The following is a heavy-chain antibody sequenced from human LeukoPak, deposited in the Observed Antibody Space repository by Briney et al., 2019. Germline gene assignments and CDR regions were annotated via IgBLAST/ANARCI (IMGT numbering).Heavy chain of an antibody. D-gene: IGHD4-17*01. V-gene: IGHV3-43*01. CDR2: ISWDGGRT. CDR1: GFTFSSYS. Sequence: PGGSLRLSCAASGFTFSSYSMNWVRQAPGKGLEWVSLISWDGGRTEYVDSVKGRFTISRDNSKNSLYLQMNSLRIEDTALYYCAKDNGHREYADYDYIDYWGQGTLVTVSS. J-gene: IGHJ4*02. CDR3: AKDNGHREYADYDYIDY.